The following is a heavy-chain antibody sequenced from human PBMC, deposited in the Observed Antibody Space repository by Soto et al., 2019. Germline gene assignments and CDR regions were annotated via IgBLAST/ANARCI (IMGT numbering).Heavy chain of an antibody. CDR1: GFTVRSNY. V-gene: IGHV3-66*01. D-gene: IGHD5-18*01. CDR2: IYSGGST. CDR3: AGIRPPLY. J-gene: IGHJ4*02. Sequence: EVQLVESGGGLVQPGGSLRLSCAVSGFTVRSNYMSWARQAPGKGLEWVSIIYSGGSTYYADSVKGRFTISRDNSKNTLYLQMNSLRAEDTAVYYCAGIRPPLYWGQGTLVTVSS.